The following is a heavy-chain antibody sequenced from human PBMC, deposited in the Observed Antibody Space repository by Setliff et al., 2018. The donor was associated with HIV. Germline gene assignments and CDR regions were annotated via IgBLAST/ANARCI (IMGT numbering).Heavy chain of an antibody. J-gene: IGHJ6*03. V-gene: IGHV4-34*01. CDR2: INHSGTT. Sequence: SETLSLTCTVSGGPLSGYFWTWIRQTPGKGLEWIGDINHSGTTNYNLSLKSRTTLSLDTSKNQLSLKLTSVVAADTGLYFCARGRDASTWYLSHFYSYYYLDVWGNGTTVTVSS. D-gene: IGHD6-13*01. CDR3: ARGRDASTWYLSHFYSYYYLDV. CDR1: GGPLSGYF.